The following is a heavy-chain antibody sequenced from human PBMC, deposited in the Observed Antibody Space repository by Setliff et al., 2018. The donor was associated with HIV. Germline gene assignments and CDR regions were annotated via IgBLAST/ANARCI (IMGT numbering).Heavy chain of an antibody. CDR2: IRQDGGET. J-gene: IGHJ4*02. V-gene: IGHV3-7*05. D-gene: IGHD1-20*01. Sequence: PGGSLRLSCVTSGFIFSDYWMSWVRQAPGKGLEWVANIRQDGGETHYVDSVKGRFTISRDNSKNTLYLQINSLRADDTAVYYCAKGYNADWYFFDYWGQGTLVTVSS. CDR1: GFIFSDYW. CDR3: AKGYNADWYFFDY.